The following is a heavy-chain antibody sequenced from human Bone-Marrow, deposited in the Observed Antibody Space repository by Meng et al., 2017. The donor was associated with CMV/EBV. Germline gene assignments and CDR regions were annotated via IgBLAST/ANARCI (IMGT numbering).Heavy chain of an antibody. D-gene: IGHD3-10*01. CDR3: ARVPAYYYGSGNQTLFDY. Sequence: ASVKVSCKASGYTFTSYDINWVRQATGQGLEWMGWMNPNSGNTGYAQKFQGRVTMTRNTSISTAYMELISLRSEDTAVYYCARVPAYYYGSGNQTLFDYWGQGTLVTVSS. V-gene: IGHV1-8*01. CDR1: GYTFTSYD. J-gene: IGHJ4*02. CDR2: MNPNSGNT.